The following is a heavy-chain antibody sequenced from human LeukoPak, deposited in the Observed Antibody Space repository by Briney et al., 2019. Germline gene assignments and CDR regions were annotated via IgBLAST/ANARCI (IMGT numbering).Heavy chain of an antibody. CDR1: GYTFTNYG. Sequence: GASVKVSCKASGYTFTNYGISWVRQAPGQGLEWMGWISAYNGNTNYAQKLQGRVTMTTDTSTSTAYMELRSLRSDDTAVYYCARVGRSIVVVTAGYYYYMDVWGKGTTVTVSS. CDR2: ISAYNGNT. D-gene: IGHD2-21*02. CDR3: ARVGRSIVVVTAGYYYYMDV. J-gene: IGHJ6*03. V-gene: IGHV1-18*01.